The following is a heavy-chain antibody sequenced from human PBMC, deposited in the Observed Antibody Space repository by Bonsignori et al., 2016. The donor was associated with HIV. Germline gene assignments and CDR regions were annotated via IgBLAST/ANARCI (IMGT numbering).Heavy chain of an antibody. CDR2: ISSSSSTI. V-gene: IGHV3-48*02. CDR3: ARDIPRGIQLWFPADAFDI. D-gene: IGHD5-18*01. Sequence: WIRQPPGKGLEWVSYISSSSSTIYYADSVKGRFTISRDNAKNSLYLQMNSLRDEDTAVYYCARDIPRGIQLWFPADAFDIWGQGTMVTVSS. J-gene: IGHJ3*02.